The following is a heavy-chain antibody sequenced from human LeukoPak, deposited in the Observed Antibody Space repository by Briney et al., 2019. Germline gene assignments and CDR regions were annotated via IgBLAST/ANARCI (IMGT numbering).Heavy chain of an antibody. CDR1: GFTFSSYT. CDR2: ITTSDGNT. Sequence: GGSLRLSCAASGFTFSSYTMSWVRQAPGKGLEWVSTITTSDGNTYYADSVKGRFTVSRDNSKNTLFLQMNSLRAEDTAVYYCAKVQRDYYDYWGQGTLVTASS. CDR3: AKVQRDYYDY. J-gene: IGHJ4*02. V-gene: IGHV3-23*01.